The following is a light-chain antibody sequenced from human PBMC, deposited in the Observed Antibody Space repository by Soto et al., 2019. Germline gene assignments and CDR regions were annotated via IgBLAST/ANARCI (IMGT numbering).Light chain of an antibody. CDR2: DVS. CDR3: SSYATSILEV. V-gene: IGLV2-14*03. Sequence: QCALTQPASGSGSPGQSIAISCTGTSSDVGGYNFVSWYQQHPGKAPKLMIYDVSNRPSGVSDRFSGSKSGNTASLTIFGLQAEDEADYYCSSYATSILEVFGTGTKVTVL. J-gene: IGLJ1*01. CDR1: SSDVGGYNF.